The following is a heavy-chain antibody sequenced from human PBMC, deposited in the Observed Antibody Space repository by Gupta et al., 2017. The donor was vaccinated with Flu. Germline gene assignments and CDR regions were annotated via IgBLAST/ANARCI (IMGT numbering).Heavy chain of an antibody. V-gene: IGHV4-34*01. Sequence: KGLEWIGEINHSGSTNYNPSLKSRVTISVDTSKNQFSLKLSSVTAADTAVYYCARGGRGDYDSYYYYYYMDVWGKGTTVTVSS. J-gene: IGHJ6*03. D-gene: IGHD4-17*01. CDR2: INHSGST. CDR3: ARGGRGDYDSYYYYYYMDV.